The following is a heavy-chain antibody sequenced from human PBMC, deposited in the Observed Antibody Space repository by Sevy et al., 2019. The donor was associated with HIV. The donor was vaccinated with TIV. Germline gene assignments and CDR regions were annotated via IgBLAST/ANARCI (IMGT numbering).Heavy chain of an antibody. J-gene: IGHJ4*02. D-gene: IGHD3-22*01. CDR2: IKQDESEK. Sequence: GESLKISCAASGFSFSNYWMHWVRQAPGKGLEWVANIKQDESEKYDVASVKGRFTISRDNAKNSLYLQMNSLRPEDTAVYYCARGNSGSFDYWGQGTLVTVSS. V-gene: IGHV3-7*04. CDR3: ARGNSGSFDY. CDR1: GFSFSNYW.